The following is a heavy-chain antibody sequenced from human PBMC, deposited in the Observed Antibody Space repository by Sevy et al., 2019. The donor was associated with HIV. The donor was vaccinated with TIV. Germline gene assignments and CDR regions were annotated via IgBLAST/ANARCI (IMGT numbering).Heavy chain of an antibody. D-gene: IGHD2-21*01. CDR3: VRALFKADSL. V-gene: IGHV3-7*01. Sequence: GGSLRLSCAASGFNIRVYWMLWVRQAPGKGLEWVANINEDGSRKYYLESVKGRLTISRDNAENSVFLQMNSLRVEDTAVYYCVRALFKADSLWGQGTLVTVSS. CDR1: GFNIRVYW. J-gene: IGHJ4*02. CDR2: INEDGSRK.